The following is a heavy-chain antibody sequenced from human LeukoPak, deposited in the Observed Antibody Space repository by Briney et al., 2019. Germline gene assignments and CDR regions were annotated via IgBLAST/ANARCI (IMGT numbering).Heavy chain of an antibody. CDR2: INSNGGST. J-gene: IGHJ4*02. CDR3: ARDGSSWYSYFDY. Sequence: GGSLRLSCAASGFTFSSYAMHWVRQAPGKGLEYVSGINSNGGSTYYTNSVKGRFTISRDNSKNTLYLQMGSLRAEDMAVYYCARDGSSWYSYFDYWGQRTLVTVSS. V-gene: IGHV3-64*01. D-gene: IGHD6-13*01. CDR1: GFTFSSYA.